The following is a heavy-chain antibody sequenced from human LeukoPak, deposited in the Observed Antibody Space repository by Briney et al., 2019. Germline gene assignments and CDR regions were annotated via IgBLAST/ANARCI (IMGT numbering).Heavy chain of an antibody. CDR2: INHSGST. CDR3: ASTGIAVAGRVDY. V-gene: IGHV4-34*01. CDR1: GGSFSGYY. Sequence: MSSETLSLTCAVYGGSFSGYYWSWIRQPPGKGLGWIGEINHSGSTNYNPSLKSRVTISVDTSKNQFSLKLSSVTAADTAVYYCASTGIAVAGRVDYWGQGTLVTVSS. J-gene: IGHJ4*02. D-gene: IGHD6-19*01.